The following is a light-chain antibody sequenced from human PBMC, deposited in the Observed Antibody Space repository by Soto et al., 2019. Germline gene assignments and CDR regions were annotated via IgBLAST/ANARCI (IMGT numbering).Light chain of an antibody. CDR1: QSVGTY. V-gene: IGKV3-11*01. CDR3: QQRSVWPLT. J-gene: IGKJ4*01. Sequence: DIVMTQSPATLSVSPGEGATLSCRASQSVGTYLDWYQQKLGQAPRLLIYDSSNRATGIPARFSGSGSGTDFSLIISSLEPEDFAVYYCQQRSVWPLTFGGGTKVDIK. CDR2: DSS.